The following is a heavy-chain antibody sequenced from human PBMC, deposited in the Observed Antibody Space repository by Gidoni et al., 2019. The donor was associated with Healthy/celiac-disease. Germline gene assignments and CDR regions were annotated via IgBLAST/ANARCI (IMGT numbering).Heavy chain of an antibody. D-gene: IGHD3-3*01. CDR3: AKDAREIPSIIHRGFDY. J-gene: IGHJ4*02. CDR2: ISGSGGST. CDR1: GFTFSSSA. Sequence: EVQLLESGGGLVQPGGSLRLSCAASGFTFSSSAMSWVRQAPGKGLEWVSAISGSGGSTYYADSVKGRFTISRDNSKNTLYLQMNSLRAEDTAVYYCAKDAREIPSIIHRGFDYWGQGTLVTVSS. V-gene: IGHV3-23*01.